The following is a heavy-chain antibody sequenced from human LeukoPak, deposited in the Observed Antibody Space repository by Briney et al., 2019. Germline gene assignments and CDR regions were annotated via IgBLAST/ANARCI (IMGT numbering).Heavy chain of an antibody. D-gene: IGHD3-9*01. CDR2: INHSGST. Sequence: SETLSLTCAVYGGSFSGYYWSWIRQPPGKGLEWIGEINHSGSTNYNPSLKSRVTISVDTSKNQFSLKLSSVTAADTAVYYCARDSRNDILTGYYNVADYWGQGTLVTVSS. J-gene: IGHJ4*02. CDR1: GGSFSGYY. V-gene: IGHV4-34*01. CDR3: ARDSRNDILTGYYNVADY.